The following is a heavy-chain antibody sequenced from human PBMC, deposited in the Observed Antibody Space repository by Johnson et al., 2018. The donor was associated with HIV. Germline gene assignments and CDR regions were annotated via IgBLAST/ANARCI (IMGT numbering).Heavy chain of an antibody. Sequence: EVQLVESGGGVVQPGGSLRLSCAASGFTFDDYGMSWVRQAPGKGLEWVSGINWNGGSTGYADSVKGRFTVSRDNSKNTLYLQMNSLRTEDTAVYYCARDRTGGSYPHAFDIWGQGTMVTVSS. CDR3: ARDRTGGSYPHAFDI. D-gene: IGHD1-26*01. CDR2: INWNGGST. CDR1: GFTFDDYG. J-gene: IGHJ3*02. V-gene: IGHV3-20*04.